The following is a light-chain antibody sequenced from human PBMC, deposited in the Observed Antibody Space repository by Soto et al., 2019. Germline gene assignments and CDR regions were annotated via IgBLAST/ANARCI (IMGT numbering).Light chain of an antibody. CDR1: SSDIGGYNY. Sequence: QSALTQPPSASGSLGQSVTISCSGASSDIGGYNYVAWYQQHPGKAPKLIIYEVNKRPSGVPDRFSGSKSGNTASLTVSGLQAEDEADYSCSSYAGGNNLLFGGGTKLTAL. CDR2: EVN. CDR3: SSYAGGNNLL. J-gene: IGLJ2*01. V-gene: IGLV2-8*01.